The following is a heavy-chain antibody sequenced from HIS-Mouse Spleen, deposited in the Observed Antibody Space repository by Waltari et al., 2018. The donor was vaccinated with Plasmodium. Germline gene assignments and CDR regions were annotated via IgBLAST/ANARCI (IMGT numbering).Heavy chain of an antibody. CDR1: GGSFSGYY. J-gene: IGHJ4*02. Sequence: QVQLQQWGAGLLKPSETLSLTCAVYGGSFSGYYWSWIRQPPGQGLEWVGEINHSGSTNYNPSLKSRVTISVDTSKNQFSLKLSSVTAADTAVYYCARRGGSYYYFDYWGQGTLVTVSS. CDR2: INHSGST. D-gene: IGHD1-26*01. V-gene: IGHV4-34*01. CDR3: ARRGGSYYYFDY.